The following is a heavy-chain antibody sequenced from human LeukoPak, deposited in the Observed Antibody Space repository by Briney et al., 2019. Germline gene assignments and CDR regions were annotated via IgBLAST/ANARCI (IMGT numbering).Heavy chain of an antibody. CDR2: IRDDGSDK. J-gene: IGHJ4*02. Sequence: GGSLRLSCAASGFTFSSYWMTWVRQAPGKGLEWMANIRDDGSDKYYVDSVRGRFTISRDNAQNTLLLQMDSLRVEDTAVYYCVRHTRRSPGDYWGQGTLVTVST. CDR1: GFTFSSYW. V-gene: IGHV3-7*01. D-gene: IGHD1-26*01. CDR3: VRHTRRSPGDY.